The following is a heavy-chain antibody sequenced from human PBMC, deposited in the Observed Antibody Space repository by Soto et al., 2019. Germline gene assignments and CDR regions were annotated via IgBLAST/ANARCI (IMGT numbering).Heavy chain of an antibody. CDR2: ISAYNGNT. D-gene: IGHD3-10*01. CDR1: GYTFTSYG. CDR3: ARDYGSGSYYFPPVDY. V-gene: IGHV1-18*01. Sequence: GASVKVSCKASGYTFTSYGISWARQAPGQGLEWMGWISAYNGNTNYAQKLQGRVTMTTDTSTSTAYMELRSLRSDDTAVYYCARDYGSGSYYFPPVDYWGQGTLVTVSS. J-gene: IGHJ4*02.